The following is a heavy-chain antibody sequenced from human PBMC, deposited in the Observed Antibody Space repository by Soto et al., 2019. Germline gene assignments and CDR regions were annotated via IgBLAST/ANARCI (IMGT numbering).Heavy chain of an antibody. CDR3: ARHPERIAEIGWFDP. CDR1: GFTFSSYS. D-gene: IGHD6-13*01. J-gene: IGHJ5*02. CDR2: ISSSSSTI. Sequence: EVQLVESGGGLVQPGGSLRLSCAASGFTFSSYSMKWVRQAPGKGLEWVSYISSSSSTIYYADSVKGRFTISRDNANNSLYLQMNGLRAEDTAVYYCARHPERIAEIGWFDPWVQGTRVTVSS. V-gene: IGHV3-48*01.